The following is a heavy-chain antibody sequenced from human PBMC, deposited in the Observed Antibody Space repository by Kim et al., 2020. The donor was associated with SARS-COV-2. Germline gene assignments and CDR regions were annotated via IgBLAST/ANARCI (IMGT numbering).Heavy chain of an antibody. CDR1: GFTFSSYG. Sequence: GGSLRLSCAASGFTFSSYGMHWVRQAPGKGLEWVAVIWYDGSNKYYADSVKGRFTISRDNSKNTLYLQMNSLRAEETAVYYCAREGGVGDDYGDITGYYYYGMDVWGQGTTVTVSS. J-gene: IGHJ6*02. V-gene: IGHV3-33*01. D-gene: IGHD4-17*01. CDR2: IWYDGSNK. CDR3: AREGGVGDDYGDITGYYYYGMDV.